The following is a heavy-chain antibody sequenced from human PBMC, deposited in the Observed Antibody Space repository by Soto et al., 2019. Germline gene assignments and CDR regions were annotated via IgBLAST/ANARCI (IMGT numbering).Heavy chain of an antibody. CDR3: ARRHYYDSSGYFDY. Sequence: SETLSLTCIVSGGSISNTNYFWGWIRQPPGKGLEWMGTIYYRGSTFYNPSLKSRVTISVDTSKNQFSLNLRSVTAADTAVYYCARRHYYDSSGYFDYWGHGTLVTVSS. D-gene: IGHD3-22*01. CDR1: GGSISNTNYF. V-gene: IGHV4-39*01. J-gene: IGHJ5*01. CDR2: IYYRGST.